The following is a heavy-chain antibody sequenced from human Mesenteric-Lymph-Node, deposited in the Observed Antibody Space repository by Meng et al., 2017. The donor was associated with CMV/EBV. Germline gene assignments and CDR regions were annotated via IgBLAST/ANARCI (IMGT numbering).Heavy chain of an antibody. CDR3: ASLRTYSYGWYNWFDP. Sequence: SETLSLTCAVYGGSFSSYYWSWIRQPPGKGLEWIGEINHSGSTNYNPSLKSRVTISVDTSKNQFSLKLSSVTAADTAVYYCASLRTYSYGWYNWFDPWGQGTLVTVSS. J-gene: IGHJ5*02. CDR2: INHSGST. CDR1: GGSFSSYY. V-gene: IGHV4-34*01. D-gene: IGHD5-18*01.